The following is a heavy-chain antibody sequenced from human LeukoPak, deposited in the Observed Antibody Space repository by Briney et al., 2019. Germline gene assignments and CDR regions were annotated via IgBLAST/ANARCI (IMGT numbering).Heavy chain of an antibody. Sequence: SETLSLTCTVSGDSFSTSQWSWFRQPPGKGVEWIGYISSSGKTSYNPSLKSRLTISVDTSKNQFSLKLTSVTVADTAVSFCARVGGGDDTWGSYYCDHWGQGTLVSVSS. CDR3: ARVGGGDDTWGSYYCDH. V-gene: IGHV4-59*13. J-gene: IGHJ4*02. CDR2: ISSSGKT. CDR1: GDSFSTSQ. D-gene: IGHD3-16*01.